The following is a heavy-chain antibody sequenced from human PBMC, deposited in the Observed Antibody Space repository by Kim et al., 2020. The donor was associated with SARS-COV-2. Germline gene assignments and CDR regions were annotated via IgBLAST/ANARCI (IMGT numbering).Heavy chain of an antibody. Sequence: ASVKVSSKASGYTFTGYYMHWVRQAPGQGLEWMGRINPNSGGTNYAQKFQGRVTMTRDTSISTAYMELSRLRSDDTAVYYCARDGCSGGSCYSWWFDPWGQGTLVTVSS. J-gene: IGHJ5*02. D-gene: IGHD2-15*01. CDR2: INPNSGGT. CDR3: ARDGCSGGSCYSWWFDP. V-gene: IGHV1-2*06. CDR1: GYTFTGYY.